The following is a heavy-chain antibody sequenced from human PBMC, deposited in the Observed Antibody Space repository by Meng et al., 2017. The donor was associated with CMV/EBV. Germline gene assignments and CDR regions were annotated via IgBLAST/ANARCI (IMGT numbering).Heavy chain of an antibody. D-gene: IGHD3-22*01. Sequence: EVQLVESXXGLVKPGGAVRLSCXASGFTFLSYSMNWVRQAPGKGLEWVSSISSSSSYIYYADSVKGRFTISRDNAKNSLYLQMNSLRAEDTAVYYCARDLERTYYYDSSGYSFFDYWGQGTLVTVSS. J-gene: IGHJ4*02. CDR1: GFTFLSYS. CDR3: ARDLERTYYYDSSGYSFFDY. CDR2: ISSSSSYI. V-gene: IGHV3-21*01.